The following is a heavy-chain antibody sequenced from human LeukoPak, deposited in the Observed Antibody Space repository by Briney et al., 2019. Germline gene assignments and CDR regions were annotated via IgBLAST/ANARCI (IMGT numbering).Heavy chain of an antibody. D-gene: IGHD6-6*01. CDR1: S. J-gene: IGHJ4*02. CDR2: IYWDDDK. V-gene: IGHV2-5*08. Sequence: SWIRQPPGKALEWLALIYWDDDKRYRPSLKSRLTITKDTSKNQVVLTMTNMDPVDTATYYCAHRIRLSSYDYWGQGTLVTVSS. CDR3: AHRIRLSSYDY.